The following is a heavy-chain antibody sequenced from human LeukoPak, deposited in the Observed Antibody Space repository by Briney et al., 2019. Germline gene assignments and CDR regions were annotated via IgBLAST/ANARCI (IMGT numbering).Heavy chain of an antibody. CDR2: IYHSGST. CDR3: ARGVVRGVIKRGFYYYMDV. J-gene: IGHJ6*03. Sequence: SETLSLTCSVSTYSISSAYYWGWIRQPPGKGLQWIGSIYHSGSTSYNPSLKSRVTISVDTSKNQFSLKLSSVTAADTAVYYCARGVVRGVIKRGFYYYMDVWGKGTTVTVSS. D-gene: IGHD3-10*01. V-gene: IGHV4-38-2*02. CDR1: TYSISSAYY.